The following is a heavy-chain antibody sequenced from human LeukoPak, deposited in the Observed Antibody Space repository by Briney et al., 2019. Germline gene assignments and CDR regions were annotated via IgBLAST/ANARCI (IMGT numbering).Heavy chain of an antibody. CDR1: GYTFTSYD. D-gene: IGHD3-22*01. CDR2: MNPNSGNT. J-gene: IGHJ5*02. Sequence: ASVKVSCKASGYTFTSYDINWVRQATGQGLEWMGWMNPNSGNTGYAQKFQGRVTMTRNTSISIAYMELSSLRSEDTAVYYCARGFYYDSSGHPFRFDPWGQGTLVTVSS. CDR3: ARGFYYDSSGHPFRFDP. V-gene: IGHV1-8*01.